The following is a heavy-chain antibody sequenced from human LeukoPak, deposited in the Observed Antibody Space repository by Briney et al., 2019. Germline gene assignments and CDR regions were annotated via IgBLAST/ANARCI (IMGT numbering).Heavy chain of an antibody. J-gene: IGHJ4*02. D-gene: IGHD5-12*01. CDR1: GFTFSSYA. CDR2: ISYDGSNK. V-gene: IGHV3-30*04. CDR3: AREGGGLPYFDY. Sequence: PGGSLRLSCAASGFTFSSYAMHWVRQAPGKGLEWVAVISYDGSNKYYADSVKGRFTISRDNSKNTLYLQMNSLRAEDTAVYYCAREGGGLPYFDYWGQGTLVTVSS.